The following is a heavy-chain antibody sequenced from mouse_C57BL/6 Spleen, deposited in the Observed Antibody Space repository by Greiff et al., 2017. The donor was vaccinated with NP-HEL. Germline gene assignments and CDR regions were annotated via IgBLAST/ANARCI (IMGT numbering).Heavy chain of an antibody. D-gene: IGHD2-4*01. V-gene: IGHV1-39*01. J-gene: IGHJ4*01. CDR1: GYSFTDYN. CDR2: INPNYGTT. CDR3: ARPVHYDYDDYAMDY. Sequence: VQLKQSGPELVKPGASVKISCKASGYSFTDYNMNWVKQSNGKSLEWIGVINPNYGTTSYNQKFKGKATLTVDQSSSTAYMQLNSLTSEDSAVYYCARPVHYDYDDYAMDYWGQGTSVTVSS.